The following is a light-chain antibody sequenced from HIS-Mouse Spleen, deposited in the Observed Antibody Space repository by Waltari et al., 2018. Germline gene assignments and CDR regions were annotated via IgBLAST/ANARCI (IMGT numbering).Light chain of an antibody. CDR2: AAS. CDR1: QGISSY. J-gene: IGKJ1*01. CDR3: QQLNSYPPT. V-gene: IGKV1-9*01. Sequence: DIQLTQSPSFLSASVGDRVTITCRASQGISSYLAWYQQKPGKAPKLLFYAASTLQSGVPSRFSGSGSGTDFTLTIRSLQPEDFATYYCQQLNSYPPTFGQGTKVEIK.